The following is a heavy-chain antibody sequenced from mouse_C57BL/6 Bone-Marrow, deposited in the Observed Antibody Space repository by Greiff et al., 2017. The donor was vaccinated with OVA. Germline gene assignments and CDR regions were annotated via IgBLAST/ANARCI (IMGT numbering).Heavy chain of an antibody. CDR3: ARSVYDGYYPFAY. J-gene: IGHJ3*01. CDR2: ISYSGST. Sequence: DVKLVESGPGLAKPSQTLSLTCSVTGYSITSDYWNWIRKFPGNKLEYMGYISYSGSTYYNPSLKSRISITRDTSTNQYYLQLNSVTTEDTATYYCARSVYDGYYPFAYWGQGTPVTVSA. V-gene: IGHV3-8*01. D-gene: IGHD2-3*01. CDR1: GYSITSDY.